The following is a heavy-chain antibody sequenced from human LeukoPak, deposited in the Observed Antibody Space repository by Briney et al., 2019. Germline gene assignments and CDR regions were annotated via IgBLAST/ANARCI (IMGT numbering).Heavy chain of an antibody. J-gene: IGHJ4*02. CDR3: AKESGDDSSGYYEVFDY. Sequence: GGSLRLSCAASGFTFSSYAMSWVRQAPGKGLEWVSAISGSGGSTYYADSVKGRFTISRDNSKNTLYLQMNSLRAEDTAVYYCAKESGDDSSGYYEVFDYWGQGTLVTVSS. CDR1: GFTFSSYA. CDR2: ISGSGGST. V-gene: IGHV3-23*01. D-gene: IGHD3-22*01.